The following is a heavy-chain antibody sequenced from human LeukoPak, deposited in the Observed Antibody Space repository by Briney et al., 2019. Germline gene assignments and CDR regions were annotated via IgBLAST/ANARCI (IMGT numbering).Heavy chain of an antibody. Sequence: GGSLRLSCAASGFTFGSYWVSWVRQAPGKGLVWVSRINGDGSDTTYADSVKGRFTISRDNAKNTLYLQMSSLRVEDTAVYYCARDLRGDWVKWGQGTLVTVYS. CDR1: GFTFGSYW. J-gene: IGHJ4*02. V-gene: IGHV3-74*01. CDR3: ARDLRGDWVK. CDR2: INGDGSDT. D-gene: IGHD2-21*01.